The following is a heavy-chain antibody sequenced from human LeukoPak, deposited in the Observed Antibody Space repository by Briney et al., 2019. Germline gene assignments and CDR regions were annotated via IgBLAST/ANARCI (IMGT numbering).Heavy chain of an antibody. CDR1: GFTFEDYA. CDR3: AKDRDTTGYEH. Sequence: PGGSLRLSCAASGFTFEDYAMHWVRQAPGKGLEWVSFVTGYGSSTYYADSVKGRFTISRDNTKNSLYLQMNSLRIEDTALYYCAKDRDTTGYEHWGQGTLVTVSS. V-gene: IGHV3-43*02. CDR2: VTGYGSST. D-gene: IGHD3-22*01. J-gene: IGHJ1*01.